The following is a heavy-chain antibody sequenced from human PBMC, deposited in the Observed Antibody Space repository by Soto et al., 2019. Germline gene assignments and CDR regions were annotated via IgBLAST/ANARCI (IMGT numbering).Heavy chain of an antibody. CDR1: GYTFTSYD. CDR3: ARFYSSSTSRYHGWDAFDI. J-gene: IGHJ3*02. CDR2: MNPNSGNT. Sequence: GASVKVSCKASGYTFTSYDINWVRQATGQGLEWMGWMNPNSGNTGYAQKFQGRVTMTRNTSISTTYMELSSLRSEDTAVYYCARFYSSSTSRYHGWDAFDIWGQGTMVTVSS. V-gene: IGHV1-8*01. D-gene: IGHD2-2*01.